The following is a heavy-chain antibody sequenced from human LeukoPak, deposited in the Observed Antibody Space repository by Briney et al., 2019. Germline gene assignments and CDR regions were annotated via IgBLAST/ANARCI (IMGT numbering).Heavy chain of an antibody. D-gene: IGHD6-6*01. J-gene: IGHJ4*02. Sequence: GMFLRLSCAASGFTFSSCGMHWVRQAPGRGLEWVAVISYDGSNKYYADSVKGRFTISRDNSKNTLYLQMNSLRAEDTAVYYCAKDYSSSGLDYWGQGTLVTVSS. CDR1: GFTFSSCG. CDR2: ISYDGSNK. CDR3: AKDYSSSGLDY. V-gene: IGHV3-30*18.